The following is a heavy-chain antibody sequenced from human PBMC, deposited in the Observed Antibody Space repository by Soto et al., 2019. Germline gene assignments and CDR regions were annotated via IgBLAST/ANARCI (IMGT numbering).Heavy chain of an antibody. CDR2: IIPIFGTA. V-gene: IGHV1-69*06. D-gene: IGHD3-22*01. J-gene: IGHJ3*02. Sequence: SVKVSCKASGGTFSSYAISWVRQAPGQGLEWMGGIIPIFGTANYAQKFQGRVTITADKSTSTAYMELSSLRSEDTAVYYCARDVRAGYYYDSSGYYYDAFDIWGQGTMVTVSS. CDR3: ARDVRAGYYYDSSGYYYDAFDI. CDR1: GGTFSSYA.